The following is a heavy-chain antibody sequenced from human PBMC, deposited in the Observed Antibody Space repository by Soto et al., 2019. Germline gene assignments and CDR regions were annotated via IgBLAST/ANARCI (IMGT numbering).Heavy chain of an antibody. V-gene: IGHV3-64*01. CDR3: ARGHPFSDTLRDDAFDI. D-gene: IGHD6-25*01. J-gene: IGHJ3*02. CDR2: IGSDGGNT. CDR1: GVTFSSYA. Sequence: EVQLVESGGGLVQPGGSLRLSCAASGVTFSSYAMHWVRQAPGKGLEYVSAIGSDGGNTYYANSVKDRFTISRDNSKNTLYLQTGILRTEDMAVYYSARGHPFSDTLRDDAFDIWGQGTMLTVSS.